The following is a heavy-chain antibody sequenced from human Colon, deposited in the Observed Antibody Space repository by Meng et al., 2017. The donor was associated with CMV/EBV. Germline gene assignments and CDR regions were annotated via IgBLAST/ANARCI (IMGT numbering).Heavy chain of an antibody. D-gene: IGHD3-10*01. V-gene: IGHV1-2*06. Sequence: QVQLVQSGAEVKKPGASVKVSCKASGYTFTLSDYYIHWVRQAPGQGLEWMGRINPSNGDTDYAQRFQGRVTMTRDTSITTAYMYLNWLNSDDTAVYYCARGDNRGHQTLRSWGQGALVTVSS. CDR1: GYTFTLSDYY. J-gene: IGHJ5*02. CDR2: INPSNGDT. CDR3: ARGDNRGHQTLRS.